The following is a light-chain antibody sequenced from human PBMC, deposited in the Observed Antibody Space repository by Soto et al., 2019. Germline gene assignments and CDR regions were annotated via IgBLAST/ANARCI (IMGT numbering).Light chain of an antibody. J-gene: IGLJ2*01. CDR2: EDN. V-gene: IGLV6-57*04. CDR1: SGSIASNY. Sequence: NFMLTQPHSLSESPGKTVTISCTRSSGSIASNYVQWYQQRPGSAPTTVIYEDNQRPSGVPDRFSGSIDSSSNSASLTISGLETEDEADYYCQSYDSSNPVVFGGGTKVTVL. CDR3: QSYDSSNPVV.